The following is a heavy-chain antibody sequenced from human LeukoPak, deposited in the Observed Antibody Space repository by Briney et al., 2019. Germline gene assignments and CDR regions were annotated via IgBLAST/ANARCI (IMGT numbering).Heavy chain of an antibody. V-gene: IGHV1-69*01. J-gene: IGHJ3*02. Sequence: ASVKVSCKASGGTFSSYAISWVRQAPGQGLEWMGGIIPIFGTANYAQKFQGRVTITGDESTSTAYMELSSLRSEDTAVYYCATDPDYGDYGAFDIWGQGTMVTVSS. CDR1: GGTFSSYA. D-gene: IGHD4-17*01. CDR2: IIPIFGTA. CDR3: ATDPDYGDYGAFDI.